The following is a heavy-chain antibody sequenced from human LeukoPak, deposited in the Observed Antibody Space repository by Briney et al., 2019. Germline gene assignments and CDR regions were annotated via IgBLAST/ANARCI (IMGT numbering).Heavy chain of an antibody. CDR3: ARDEVISATYYLDS. V-gene: IGHV4-61*02. CDR1: GASINTGSYY. J-gene: IGHJ4*02. D-gene: IGHD2-21*01. CDR2: VYTKGGT. Sequence: SQTLSLTCTVSGASINTGSYYWSWIRQPAGKGLEWIGRVYTKGGTNYNPSLKSRVTISLDPSKNQLSLKLASVTAADTAVYYCARDEVISATYYLDSWGQGTLVAVSS.